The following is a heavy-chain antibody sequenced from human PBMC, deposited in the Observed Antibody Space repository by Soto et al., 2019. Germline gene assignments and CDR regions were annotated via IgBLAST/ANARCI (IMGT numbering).Heavy chain of an antibody. Sequence: GASVKVSCKASGGTFSSYTISWVRQAPGQGLEWMGRIIPILGIANYAQKFQGRVTITADKSTSTAYMELSSLRSEDTAVYYCATEKVEVLWFGEFFYGMDVWGQGTTVTVSS. D-gene: IGHD3-10*01. V-gene: IGHV1-69*02. J-gene: IGHJ6*02. CDR3: ATEKVEVLWFGEFFYGMDV. CDR2: IIPILGIA. CDR1: GGTFSSYT.